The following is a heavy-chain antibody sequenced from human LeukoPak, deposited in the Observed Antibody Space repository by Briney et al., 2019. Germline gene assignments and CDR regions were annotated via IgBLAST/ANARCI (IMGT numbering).Heavy chain of an antibody. CDR2: INTNGGST. J-gene: IGHJ3*02. CDR3: ARETFGIDAFDI. CDR1: GFTFSGYA. V-gene: IGHV3-64*01. Sequence: QAGGSLRLSCVASGFTFSGYAMHWVRQAPGKGLEYVSGINTNGGSTYYANSVKGRFTISRDNSKNTLYLQIGSLRAEDMAVYHCARETFGIDAFDIWGQGTMVTVSS. D-gene: IGHD3-16*01.